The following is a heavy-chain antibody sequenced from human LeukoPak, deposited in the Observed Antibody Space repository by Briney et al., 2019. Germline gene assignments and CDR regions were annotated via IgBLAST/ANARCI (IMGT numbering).Heavy chain of an antibody. CDR2: IHPSDSQT. J-gene: IGHJ4*02. CDR3: ARQSMGDGYNAGDFGY. V-gene: IGHV5-51*01. Sequence: GESLKISCKGSGYSFSIYRIAWVRQMPGKGLEWMGIIHPSDSQTTYSPSFQGQVTISADKSISTAYLQWISLKASDTAMYYCARQSMGDGYNAGDFGYWGQGTLVSVSS. CDR1: GYSFSIYR. D-gene: IGHD5-24*01.